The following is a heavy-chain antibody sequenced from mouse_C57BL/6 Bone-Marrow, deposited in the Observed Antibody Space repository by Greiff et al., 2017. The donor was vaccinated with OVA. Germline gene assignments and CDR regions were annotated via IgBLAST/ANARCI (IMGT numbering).Heavy chain of an antibody. CDR2: FYPRDGST. V-gene: IGHV1-78*01. CDR1: GYTFTDHT. CDR3: ASFPYFDY. Sequence: VKLQQSDAELVKPGASVKISCKVSGYTFTDHTLYWLKQRPQQGLLWIGYFYPRDGSTKYNAKFKGQATLTADKSSSTSFMQLNSLTSEDSADYYCASFPYFDYWGKGTTLTVSS. J-gene: IGHJ2*01.